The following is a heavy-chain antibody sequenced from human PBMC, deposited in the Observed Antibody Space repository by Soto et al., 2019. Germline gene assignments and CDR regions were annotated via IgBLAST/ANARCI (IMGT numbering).Heavy chain of an antibody. Sequence: PSETLSLTCTVSGGSISSSSYYWGWIRQPPGKGLEWIGSIYYSGSTYYNPSLKSRVTISVDTSKNQFSLKLSSVTAADTAVYYCARRVYRSGGLDYWGQGTLVTVSS. CDR2: IYYSGST. J-gene: IGHJ4*02. D-gene: IGHD5-18*01. V-gene: IGHV4-39*01. CDR3: ARRVYRSGGLDY. CDR1: GGSISSSSYY.